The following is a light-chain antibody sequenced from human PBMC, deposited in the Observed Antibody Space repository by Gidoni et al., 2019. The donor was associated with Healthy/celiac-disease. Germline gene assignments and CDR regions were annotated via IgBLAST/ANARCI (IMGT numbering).Light chain of an antibody. V-gene: IGLV5-45*03. Sequence: QAVLPQPSSLSASPGASASLTCTLSSGINVGTYRIYWYQQKPGSPPQYLLRYKSDSDKQQGSGVPSRFSGSKDASANAGILLISGLQSEDEADYYCMIWHSSAWVFGGGTKLTVL. CDR3: MIWHSSAWV. CDR2: YKSDSDK. CDR1: SGINVGTYR. J-gene: IGLJ2*01.